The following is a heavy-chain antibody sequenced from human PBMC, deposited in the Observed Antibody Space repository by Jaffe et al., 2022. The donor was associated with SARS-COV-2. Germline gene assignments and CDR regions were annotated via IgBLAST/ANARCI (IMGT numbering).Heavy chain of an antibody. CDR2: ISGSAGST. CDR1: GFTFSNYA. V-gene: IGHV3-23*04. Sequence: VQLVESGGGLVQPGGSLRLSCTVSGFTFSNYAMSWVRQAPGKGLEWVSAISGSAGSTFYADSVAGRFTISRDNSKNTLYLQMNTLRAEDTATYYCAKDMFGEAAGSGGFDWGQGTPVTISS. D-gene: IGHD3-10*02. CDR3: AKDMFGEAAGSGGFD. J-gene: IGHJ4*02.